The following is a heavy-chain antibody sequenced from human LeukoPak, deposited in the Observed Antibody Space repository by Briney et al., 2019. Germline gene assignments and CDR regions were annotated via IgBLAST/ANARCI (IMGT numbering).Heavy chain of an antibody. J-gene: IGHJ4*02. V-gene: IGHV3-23*01. CDR1: GFTFSSYG. Sequence: GGSLRLSCAASGFTFSSYGMSWVRQAPGKGLEWVSGIRGSGDSTYYADSVKGRFTISRDNSKNTLYLQMNSLRAEDTAVYYCAKHLALVGATTTYDYWGQGTLVIVSS. D-gene: IGHD1-26*01. CDR3: AKHLALVGATTTYDY. CDR2: IRGSGDST.